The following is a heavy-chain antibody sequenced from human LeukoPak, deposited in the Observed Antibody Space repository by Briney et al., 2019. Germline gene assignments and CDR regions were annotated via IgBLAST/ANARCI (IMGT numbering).Heavy chain of an antibody. Sequence: PGGSLRLSCAASGFTFSSYAMSWVRQAPGKGLEWVSAISGSGGSTYYADSVKGRFTISRDNSKNTLYLQMNSLRAEDTAVYYCARDLGYEYGLFYYYYYGMDVWGQGTTVTVSS. CDR3: ARDLGYEYGLFYYYYYGMDV. J-gene: IGHJ6*02. CDR2: ISGSGGST. D-gene: IGHD3-16*01. CDR1: GFTFSSYA. V-gene: IGHV3-23*01.